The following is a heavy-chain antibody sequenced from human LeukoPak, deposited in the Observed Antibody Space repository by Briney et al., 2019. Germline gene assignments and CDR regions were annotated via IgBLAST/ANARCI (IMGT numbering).Heavy chain of an antibody. Sequence: SETLSLTCTVSGGSISSSSYYWGWIRQPPGKGLEWIGSIYYSGSTYYNPSLKSRVTISVDTSKNQFSLKLSSVTAADTAVYYCARYRHIVATTAFDYWGQGTLVTVSS. CDR3: ARYRHIVATTAFDY. CDR2: IYYSGST. CDR1: GGSISSSSYY. D-gene: IGHD5-12*01. V-gene: IGHV4-39*07. J-gene: IGHJ4*02.